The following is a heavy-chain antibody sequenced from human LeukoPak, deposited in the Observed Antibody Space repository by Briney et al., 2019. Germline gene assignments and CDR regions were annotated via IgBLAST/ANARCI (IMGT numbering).Heavy chain of an antibody. J-gene: IGHJ3*02. CDR2: IYSGGST. CDR1: GFTVSSNY. D-gene: IGHD2-2*01. Sequence: PGGSLRLSCAASGFTVSSNYMSWVRQAPGKGLEWVSVIYSGGSTYYADSVKGRFTISRDNSKNTLYLQMNSLRAEDTAVYYCARGSTSSPGSAFDIWGQGTMVTVSS. CDR3: ARGSTSSPGSAFDI. V-gene: IGHV3-53*01.